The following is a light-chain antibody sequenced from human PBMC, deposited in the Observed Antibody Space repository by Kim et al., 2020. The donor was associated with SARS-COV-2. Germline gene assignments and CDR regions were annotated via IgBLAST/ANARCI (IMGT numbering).Light chain of an antibody. CDR2: DAS. J-gene: IGKJ4*01. CDR1: QSVSSY. Sequence: EIVLTQSPATLSLSPGERATLSCRASQSVSSYLAWYQQKPGQAPRLLIYDASNRATGIPARFSGSGSGTDFTLTISSLEPEDFAVYYCQQRSNWPVQTFGGGTKVDIK. V-gene: IGKV3-11*01. CDR3: QQRSNWPVQT.